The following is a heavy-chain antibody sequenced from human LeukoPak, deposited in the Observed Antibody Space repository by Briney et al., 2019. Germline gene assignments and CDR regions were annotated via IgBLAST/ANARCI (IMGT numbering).Heavy chain of an antibody. J-gene: IGHJ6*02. CDR3: ARTGYSSGLPPPTYYYYGMDV. CDR2: ISAYNGNT. CDR1: GYTFTSYG. D-gene: IGHD6-19*01. V-gene: IGHV1-18*01. Sequence: ASVKVSCKASGYTFTSYGISWVRQAPGQGLEWMGWISAYNGNTNYAQKLQSRVTMTTDTSTSTAYMELRSLRSDDTAVYYCARTGYSSGLPPPTYYYYGMDVWGQGTTVTVSS.